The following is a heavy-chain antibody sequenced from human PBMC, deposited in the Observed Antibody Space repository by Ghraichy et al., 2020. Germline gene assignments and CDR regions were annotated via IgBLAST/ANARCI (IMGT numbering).Heavy chain of an antibody. V-gene: IGHV4-4*09. CDR1: GGSISSYY. J-gene: IGHJ3*02. CDR2: IYTSGST. CDR3: ARRPRYYYDSSGAHDAFDI. D-gene: IGHD3-22*01. Sequence: SETLSLTCTVSGGSISSYYWSWIRQPPGKGLEWIGYIYTSGSTNYNPSLKSRVTISVDTSKNQFSLKLSSVTAADTAVYYCARRPRYYYDSSGAHDAFDIWGQGTMVTVSS.